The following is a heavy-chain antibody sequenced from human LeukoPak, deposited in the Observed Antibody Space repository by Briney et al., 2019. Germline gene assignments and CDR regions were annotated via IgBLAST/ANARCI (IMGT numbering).Heavy chain of an antibody. D-gene: IGHD6-13*01. V-gene: IGHV3-23*01. CDR2: ISGSGGST. CDR1: GFTFSSYA. J-gene: IGHJ6*04. Sequence: GGSLRLSCAASGFTFSSYAMSWVRQAPGKGLEWVSAISGSGGSTYYADSVKGRFTISRDNSKNTLYLQMNSLRAEDTAVYYCAKDGLYSSSWFPPPYGMDVWGKGTTVTVSS. CDR3: AKDGLYSSSWFPPPYGMDV.